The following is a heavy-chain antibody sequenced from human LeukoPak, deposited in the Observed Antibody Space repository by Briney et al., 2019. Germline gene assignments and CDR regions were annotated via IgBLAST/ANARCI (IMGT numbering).Heavy chain of an antibody. V-gene: IGHV3-43D*03. CDR2: ISWDGGST. Sequence: GGSLRLSCAASGFTFDDYAMHWVRQAPGKGLEWVSLISWDGGSTYYADSVKGRFTISRNNSKNSLYLQMNSLRAEDTALYYCAKGGEAGSFDPWGQGTLVTVSS. CDR3: AKGGEAGSFDP. CDR1: GFTFDDYA. D-gene: IGHD3-10*01. J-gene: IGHJ5*02.